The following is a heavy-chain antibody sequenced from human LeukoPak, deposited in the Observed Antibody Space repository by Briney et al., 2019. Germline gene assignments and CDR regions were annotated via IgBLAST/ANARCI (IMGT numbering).Heavy chain of an antibody. CDR2: ISYDGSNK. J-gene: IGHJ4*02. Sequence: GRSLRLSCAASGFTFSSYAMHWVRQAPGKGLEWVAVISYDGSNKYYADSVKGRFTISRDNSKNTLYLQMNSLRAEDTSVYYCARDGYGRITMVRGVAIDYWGQGTLVTVSS. D-gene: IGHD3-10*01. CDR3: ARDGYGRITMVRGVAIDY. CDR1: GFTFSSYA. V-gene: IGHV3-30*04.